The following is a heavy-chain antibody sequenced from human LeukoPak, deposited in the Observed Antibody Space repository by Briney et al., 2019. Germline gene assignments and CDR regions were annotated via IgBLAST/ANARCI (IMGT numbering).Heavy chain of an antibody. D-gene: IGHD1-1*01. CDR1: GFTCSDYY. J-gene: IGHJ4*02. CDR2: ISSSGSTI. Sequence: PGGSLRLSCAASGFTCSDYYMSWIRQAPGKGLEWVSYISSSGSTIYYADSVKGRVTISRDNAKNSLYLQMNSLRAEDTAVYYCARDHRDNWNDGYYFDYWGQGTLVTVSS. CDR3: ARDHRDNWNDGYYFDY. V-gene: IGHV3-11*04.